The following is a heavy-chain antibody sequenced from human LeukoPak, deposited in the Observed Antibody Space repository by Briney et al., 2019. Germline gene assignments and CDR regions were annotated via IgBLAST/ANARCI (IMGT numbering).Heavy chain of an antibody. CDR3: ARGGPSSGWYSSSGDY. J-gene: IGHJ4*02. Sequence: SETLSLTCAVYGGSFSGYYWSWTRQPPGKGLEWIGEINHSGSTNYNPSLKSRVTISVDTSKNQFSLKLSSVTAADTAVYYCARGGPSSGWYSSSGDYWGQGTLVTVSS. CDR2: INHSGST. CDR1: GGSFSGYY. V-gene: IGHV4-34*01. D-gene: IGHD6-13*01.